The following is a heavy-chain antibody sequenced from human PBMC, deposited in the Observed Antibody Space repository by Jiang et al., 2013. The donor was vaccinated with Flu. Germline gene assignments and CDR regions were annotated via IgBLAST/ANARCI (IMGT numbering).Heavy chain of an antibody. CDR2: IYWDDDK. CDR1: GFSLSTSGVG. J-gene: IGHJ4*02. Sequence: KPTQTLTLTCTFSGFSLSTSGVGVGWIRQPPGKALEWLALIYWDDDKRYSPSLKSRLTITKDTSKNQVVLTMTNMDPVDTATYYCAVSGIAAEPNYFDYWSQGTLVTVSS. CDR3: AVSGIAAEPNYFDY. D-gene: IGHD6-13*01. V-gene: IGHV2-5*02.